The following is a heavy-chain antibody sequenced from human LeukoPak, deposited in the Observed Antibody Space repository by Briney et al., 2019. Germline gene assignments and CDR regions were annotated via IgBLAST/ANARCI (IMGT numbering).Heavy chain of an antibody. D-gene: IGHD3-3*01. CDR2: IYHSGST. J-gene: IGHJ4*02. V-gene: IGHV4-39*07. Sequence: PSETLSLTCTVSGGSISSTSYYWAWIRQPPGKGLEWIGYIYHSGSTYYNPSLKSRVTISVDRSKNQFSLKLSSVTAADTAVYYCAREGRGWVFGVVTADYWGQGTLVTVSS. CDR1: GGSISSTSYY. CDR3: AREGRGWVFGVVTADY.